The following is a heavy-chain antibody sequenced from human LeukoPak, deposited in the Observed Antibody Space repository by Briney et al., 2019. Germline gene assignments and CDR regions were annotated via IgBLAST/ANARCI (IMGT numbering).Heavy chain of an antibody. V-gene: IGHV3-53*01. Sequence: PGGSLRLSCAASGFTVSSNYMSWVRQAPGKGLEWVSVIYSGGSTYYADSVKGRFTISRDNSKNTLYLQMNSLRAEDTAVYYCARRNGVATITGVGYYYYYYMDVWGKGTTVTISS. CDR2: IYSGGST. CDR3: ARRNGVATITGVGYYYYYYMDV. D-gene: IGHD5-24*01. J-gene: IGHJ6*03. CDR1: GFTVSSNY.